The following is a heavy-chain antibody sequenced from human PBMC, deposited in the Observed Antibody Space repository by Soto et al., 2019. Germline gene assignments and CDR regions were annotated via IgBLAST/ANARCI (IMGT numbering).Heavy chain of an antibody. Sequence: LGESLKISFKGSGYSFTSYWIGWVRQMPGKGLEWMGIIYPGDSDTRYSPSFQGQVTISADKSISTAYLQWSSLKASDTAMYYCARQGGTIFGVVLNWFDPWGQGTLVTVSS. D-gene: IGHD3-3*01. CDR1: GYSFTSYW. CDR3: ARQGGTIFGVVLNWFDP. V-gene: IGHV5-51*01. CDR2: IYPGDSDT. J-gene: IGHJ5*02.